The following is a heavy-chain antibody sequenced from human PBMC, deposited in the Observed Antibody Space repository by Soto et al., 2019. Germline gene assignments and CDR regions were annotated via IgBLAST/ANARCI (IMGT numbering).Heavy chain of an antibody. CDR3: ARLSVNPLSDY. V-gene: IGHV1-3*01. J-gene: IGHJ4*02. D-gene: IGHD4-17*01. Sequence: SGKESCWASGYTFTSYAMNWGRQAPGQRLEWMGWINAGNGNTKYSQKFQGRVTITRVTSASTAYMELSSLRSEDTSVYYCARLSVNPLSDYWGQGTLVTVSS. CDR2: INAGNGNT. CDR1: GYTFTSYA.